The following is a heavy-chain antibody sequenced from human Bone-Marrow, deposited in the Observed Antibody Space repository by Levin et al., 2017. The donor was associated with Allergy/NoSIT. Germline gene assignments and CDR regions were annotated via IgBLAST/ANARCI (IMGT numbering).Heavy chain of an antibody. J-gene: IGHJ5*02. V-gene: IGHV3-33*01. D-gene: IGHD3-3*01. Sequence: GGSLRLSCAASGFTFSSYGMHWVRQAPGKGLEWVAVIWYDGSNKYYADSVKGRFTISRDNSKNTLYLQMNSLRAEDTAVYYCARDPTYYDFWSGYYTRGGWFDPWGQGTLVTVSS. CDR3: ARDPTYYDFWSGYYTRGGWFDP. CDR2: IWYDGSNK. CDR1: GFTFSSYG.